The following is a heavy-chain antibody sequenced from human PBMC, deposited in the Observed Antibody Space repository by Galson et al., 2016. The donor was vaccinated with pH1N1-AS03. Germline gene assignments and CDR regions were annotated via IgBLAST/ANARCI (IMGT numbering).Heavy chain of an antibody. CDR3: ARFPDYGDDVGY. D-gene: IGHD4-17*01. J-gene: IGHJ4*02. CDR1: GGSISSYY. V-gene: IGHV4-59*08. Sequence: ETLSLTCTVSGGSISSYYWSWIRQPPGKRLEWIGSIFYNGTTNYNPSLKSRVTISVDTSKNQFSLKLTSVTAADTAVYYCARFPDYGDDVGYWGQGTLVTVSS. CDR2: IFYNGTT.